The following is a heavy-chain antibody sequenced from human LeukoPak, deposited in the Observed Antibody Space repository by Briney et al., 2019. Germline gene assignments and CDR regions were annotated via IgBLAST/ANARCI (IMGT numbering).Heavy chain of an antibody. CDR1: GFTFSDYY. V-gene: IGHV3-11*01. D-gene: IGHD3-3*01. CDR3: AKDDPLFGVVR. J-gene: IGHJ4*02. Sequence: PGGSLRLSCAASGFTFSDYYMSWIRQAPGKGLEWVSYISSSGSHIYYGDSVKGRFTISRDNAKNSLYLQMNSLRAEDTAVYYCAKDDPLFGVVRWGQGTLVTVSS. CDR2: ISSSGSHI.